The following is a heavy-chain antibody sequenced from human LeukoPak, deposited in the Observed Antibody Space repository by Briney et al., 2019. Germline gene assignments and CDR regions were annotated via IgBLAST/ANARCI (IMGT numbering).Heavy chain of an antibody. CDR1: RFTFSNYW. Sequence: GGSLRLSCVASRFTFSNYWMSWVRQAPGKGLEWVSYISNSGSSIYYADSVKGRFTTSRDNAKSSLYLQMNSLRAEDTAVYYCGRGHWGLDYWGQGALVTVSS. V-gene: IGHV3-11*04. D-gene: IGHD7-27*01. J-gene: IGHJ4*02. CDR2: ISNSGSSI. CDR3: GRGHWGLDY.